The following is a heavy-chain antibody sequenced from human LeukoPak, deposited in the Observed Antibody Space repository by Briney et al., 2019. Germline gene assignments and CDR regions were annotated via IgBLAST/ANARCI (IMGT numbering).Heavy chain of an antibody. CDR1: GGSISNDY. J-gene: IGHJ4*02. CDR3: ARGRRYCSGGSCFDY. CDR2: IFNSGNT. V-gene: IGHV4-4*07. D-gene: IGHD2-15*01. Sequence: KPSETLSLTCTVSGGSISNDYWSWIRQPAGKGLEWIGRIFNSGNTNYNPSFKSRVTISVDTSKNQFSLKLRPVTAADTAVYYCARGRRYCSGGSCFDYWGQGILVTVSS.